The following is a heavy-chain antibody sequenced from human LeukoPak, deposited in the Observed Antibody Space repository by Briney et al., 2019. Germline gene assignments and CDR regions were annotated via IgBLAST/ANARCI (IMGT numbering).Heavy chain of an antibody. CDR3: ARGGYRSGWFYFDY. CDR2: RNLNSGGT. D-gene: IGHD6-19*01. J-gene: IGHJ4*02. CDR1: GYTFTGYY. V-gene: IGHV1-2*02. Sequence: ASVKVSCKATGYTFTGYYIHWVQQPPAQGLEWMGWRNLNSGGTTSAQKFQGRFTMTRDTSISTAYMDLSRLGSDDTAVYYCARGGYRSGWFYFDYWGQGTLVTVSS.